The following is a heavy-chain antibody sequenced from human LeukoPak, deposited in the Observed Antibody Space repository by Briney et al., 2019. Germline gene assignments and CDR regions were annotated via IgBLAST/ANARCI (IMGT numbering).Heavy chain of an antibody. CDR1: GYSFTSYW. CDR2: IYPGDSDT. V-gene: IGHV5-51*01. D-gene: IGHD6-19*01. CDR3: ARLAEQWLGDY. J-gene: IGHJ4*02. Sequence: GESLKISCKGSGYSFTSYWIGWVRQMPGKGLEWMGIIYPGDSDTRYGPSFQGQAAISADKSISTAYLQWSSLKASDTAMYYCARLAEQWLGDYWGQGTLVTVSS.